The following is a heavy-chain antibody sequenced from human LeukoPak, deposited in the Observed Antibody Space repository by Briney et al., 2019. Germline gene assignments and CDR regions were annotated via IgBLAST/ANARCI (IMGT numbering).Heavy chain of an antibody. Sequence: GGSLRLSCAASGFTFNTYSMNWVRQAPGKGLEWLSYISRSSATIYYADSVKGRFTSSRDNVKNSLYLQMNSLRGEDTAVYYCASGVGTTGTGYWGQGTRVTVSS. J-gene: IGHJ4*02. V-gene: IGHV3-48*01. CDR3: ASGVGTTGTGY. CDR2: ISRSSATI. D-gene: IGHD1-1*01. CDR1: GFTFNTYS.